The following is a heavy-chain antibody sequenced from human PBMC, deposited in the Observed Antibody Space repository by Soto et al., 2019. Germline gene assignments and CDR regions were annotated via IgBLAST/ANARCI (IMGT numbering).Heavy chain of an antibody. CDR3: ARKSNLDISGYDYFDY. CDR2: INYNGIYT. D-gene: IGHD3-22*01. Sequence: GGSLRLSCAASGFIFSSSDMTWVRQAPGKRLEYVSSINYNGIYTFYAEPAKGRFTISRDNAKNSLYLQMYSLTAEDTAVYFFARKSNLDISGYDYFDYWGQGTLVTVSS. J-gene: IGHJ4*02. V-gene: IGHV3-21*06. CDR1: GFIFSSSD.